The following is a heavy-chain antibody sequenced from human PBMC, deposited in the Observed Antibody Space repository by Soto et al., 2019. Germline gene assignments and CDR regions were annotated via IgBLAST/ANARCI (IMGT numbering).Heavy chain of an antibody. Sequence: RSLPCXVYCVSFSGYYFVWILHPPVKGLEWIGEINHSGSTNYNPSLKSRVTISVDTSKNHFSLKLSSVTAADTAVYCCARGLTNELIWLGELLRYNWFDPWGQGTLVTVSS. CDR2: INHSGST. D-gene: IGHD3-10*01. CDR3: ARGLTNELIWLGELLRYNWFDP. V-gene: IGHV4-34*01. CDR1: CVSFSGYY. J-gene: IGHJ5*02.